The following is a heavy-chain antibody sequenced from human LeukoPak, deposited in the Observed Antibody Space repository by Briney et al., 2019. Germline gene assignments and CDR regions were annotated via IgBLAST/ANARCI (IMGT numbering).Heavy chain of an antibody. Sequence: ASVKVSCKASGYTFTGYYMHWVRQAPGQGLEWMGWINPNSGGTNYAQKFQGRVTMTRDTSISTAYMELSRLRSDDTAVYYCARDPIDRLTGYYMGAFDIWGQGTMVTVSS. CDR1: GYTFTGYY. D-gene: IGHD3-9*01. CDR2: INPNSGGT. J-gene: IGHJ3*02. V-gene: IGHV1-2*02. CDR3: ARDPIDRLTGYYMGAFDI.